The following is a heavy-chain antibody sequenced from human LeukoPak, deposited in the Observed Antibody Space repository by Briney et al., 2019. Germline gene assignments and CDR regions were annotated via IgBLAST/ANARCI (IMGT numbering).Heavy chain of an antibody. CDR2: IRGNGDST. CDR1: GFTFSDYY. J-gene: IGHJ3*02. Sequence: AGGSLRLSCAASGFTFSDYYMTWIRQAPGKGLEWVSAIRGNGDSTFYANSVEGRFTISRDNSKNTLYLQMNSLRADDTAVYYCAKARGGHNAFDIWGQGTMVTVSS. CDR3: AKARGGHNAFDI. V-gene: IGHV3-23*01. D-gene: IGHD3-10*01.